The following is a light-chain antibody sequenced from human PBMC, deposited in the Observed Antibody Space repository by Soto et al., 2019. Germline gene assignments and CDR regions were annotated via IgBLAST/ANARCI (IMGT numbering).Light chain of an antibody. J-gene: IGKJ4*01. CDR2: AAS. Sequence: DIQMTQSPSSLYASVGDRVTITCRASQSISSYLNWYQQKPGKAPKLLIYAASSLQSGVPSRFSGSGSGTDFTLTISSLQPEDFATYYCQQSYSTLTSTFGGGTKVEIK. CDR3: QQSYSTLTST. CDR1: QSISSY. V-gene: IGKV1-39*01.